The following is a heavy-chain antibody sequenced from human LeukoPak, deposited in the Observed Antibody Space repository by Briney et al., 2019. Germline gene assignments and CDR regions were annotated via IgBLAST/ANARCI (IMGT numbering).Heavy chain of an antibody. V-gene: IGHV4-34*01. CDR1: GGSFSGYY. Sequence: PSETLSLTCAVYGGSFSGYYWSWIRQPPGKGLEWIGEINHSGSTNYNPSLKSRVTMSVDTSNNQFSLKLSSVTAADTAVYYCARVSHYYDSSGYYYVRAFDIWGQGTMVTVSS. CDR3: ARVSHYYDSSGYYYVRAFDI. J-gene: IGHJ3*02. D-gene: IGHD3-22*01. CDR2: INHSGST.